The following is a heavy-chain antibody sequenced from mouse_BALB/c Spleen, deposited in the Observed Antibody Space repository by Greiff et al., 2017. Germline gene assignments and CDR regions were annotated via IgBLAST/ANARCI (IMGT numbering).Heavy chain of an antibody. J-gene: IGHJ4*01. CDR2: ISSGGSYT. D-gene: IGHD1-1*01. CDR3: ASGDYGSSHYYAMDY. CDR1: GFTFSSYA. Sequence: EVQGVESGGGLVKPGGSLKLSCAASGFTFSSYAMSWVRQTPEKRLEWVATISSGGSYTYYPDSVKGRFTISRDNAKNTLYLQMSSLRSEDTAMYYCASGDYGSSHYYAMDYWGQGTSVTVSS. V-gene: IGHV5-9-3*01.